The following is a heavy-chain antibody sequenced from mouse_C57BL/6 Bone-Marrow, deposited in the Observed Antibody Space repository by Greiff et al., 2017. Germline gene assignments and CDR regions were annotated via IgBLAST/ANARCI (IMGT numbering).Heavy chain of an antibody. CDR2: IYPRDGST. CDR3: ARNGYDSGYYAMDY. D-gene: IGHD2-2*01. Sequence: QVQLQQSDAELVKPGASVKISCKVSGYTFTDYTIHWMKQRPEQGLEWIGYIYPRDGSTKYNQKFKGKATLTADKSSSTAYMQLNSLTSEDSAVYYCARNGYDSGYYAMDYWGQGTSVTVSS. V-gene: IGHV1-78*01. J-gene: IGHJ4*01. CDR1: GYTFTDYT.